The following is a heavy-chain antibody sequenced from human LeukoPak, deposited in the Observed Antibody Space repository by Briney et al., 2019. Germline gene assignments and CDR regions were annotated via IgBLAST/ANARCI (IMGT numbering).Heavy chain of an antibody. CDR3: ARGDRNKGCAFDI. Sequence: PSETLSLTCTVSGGSISSGSYYWSWIRQPAGKGLEWIGRIYTSGSTNYNPSLKSRVTISVDTSKNQFSLKLSSVTAADTAVYYCARGDRNKGCAFDIWGQGTMVTVSS. J-gene: IGHJ3*02. V-gene: IGHV4-61*02. D-gene: IGHD1/OR15-1a*01. CDR1: GGSISSGSYY. CDR2: IYTSGST.